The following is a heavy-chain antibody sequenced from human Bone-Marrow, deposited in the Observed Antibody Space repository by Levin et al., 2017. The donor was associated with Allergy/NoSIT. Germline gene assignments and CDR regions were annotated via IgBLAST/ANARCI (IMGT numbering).Heavy chain of an antibody. V-gene: IGHV3-23*01. Sequence: GESLKISCAASGFTFTSYTMTWVRQAPGKGLDWVSTISGYGDATYYADSVKGRFTISRDNSQHTLHLQMDRLRVEDTARYYCVICPGYTCSGSWAGYNPNWGQGTLVTVSS. J-gene: IGHJ1*01. CDR3: VICPGYTCSGSWAGYNPN. CDR1: GFTFTSYT. CDR2: ISGYGDAT. D-gene: IGHD5-18*01.